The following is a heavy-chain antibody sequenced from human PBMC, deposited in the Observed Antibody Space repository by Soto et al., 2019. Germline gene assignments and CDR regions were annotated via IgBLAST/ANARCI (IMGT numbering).Heavy chain of an antibody. Sequence: PSETLSLTCTVSGGSISSSSYYWGWIRQPPGKGLEWIGSIYYSGGTYYNPSLKSRVTISVDTSKNQFSLKLSSVTAADTAVYYCVVGLEDVVGGQLDYWGQGALVTVSS. CDR1: GGSISSSSYY. CDR2: IYYSGGT. CDR3: VVGLEDVVGGQLDY. V-gene: IGHV4-39*01. J-gene: IGHJ4*02. D-gene: IGHD2-15*01.